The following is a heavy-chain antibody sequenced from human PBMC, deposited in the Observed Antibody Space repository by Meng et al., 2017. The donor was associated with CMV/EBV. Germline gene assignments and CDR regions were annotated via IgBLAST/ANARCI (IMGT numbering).Heavy chain of an antibody. CDR1: GYTFTSYD. J-gene: IGHJ4*02. Sequence: QGPLVKSGAEVKKQWASVKVSCKASGYTFTSYDMHWVRQAPGQGLEWMGIINPSGGSTSYAQKFQGRVTMTRDTSTSTVYMELSSLRSEDTAVYYCALAEYSSSLFDYWGQGTLVTASS. V-gene: IGHV1-46*01. CDR2: INPSGGST. D-gene: IGHD6-13*01. CDR3: ALAEYSSSLFDY.